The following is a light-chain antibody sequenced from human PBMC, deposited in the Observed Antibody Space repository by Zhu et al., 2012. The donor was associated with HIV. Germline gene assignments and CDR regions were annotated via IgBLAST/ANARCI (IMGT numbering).Light chain of an antibody. V-gene: IGKV3-20*01. CDR3: QQYNYSPRT. CDR1: QTISSSF. CDR2: GAS. J-gene: IGKJ1*01. Sequence: EIVLTQSPGTLSLSPGVRATLSCRASQTISSSFFAWYQQKPGQTPRLLIYGASSRATGIPDRFSGSGSGTDFTLTISRLEPEDFAVYYCQQYNYSPRTFGQGTKVEIK.